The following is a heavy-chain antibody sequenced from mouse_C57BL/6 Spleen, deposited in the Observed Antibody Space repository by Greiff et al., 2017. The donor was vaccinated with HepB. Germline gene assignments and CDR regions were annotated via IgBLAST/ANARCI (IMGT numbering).Heavy chain of an antibody. Sequence: EVQLQQSGAELVKPGASVKLSCTASGFNIKDYYMHWVKQRTEQGLEWIGRIDPEDGETKYAPNFQGKATITADTSSNTAYLQLSSLTSEDTAVYYGARFYGSNLGYWGQGTTLTVSS. CDR2: IDPEDGET. CDR1: GFNIKDYY. V-gene: IGHV14-2*01. CDR3: ARFYGSNLGY. D-gene: IGHD1-1*01. J-gene: IGHJ2*01.